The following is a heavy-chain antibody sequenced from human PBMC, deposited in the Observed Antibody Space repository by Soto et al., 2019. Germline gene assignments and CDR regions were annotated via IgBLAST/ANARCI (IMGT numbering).Heavy chain of an antibody. D-gene: IGHD1-26*01. V-gene: IGHV4-4*02. CDR1: GGSISSSNW. CDR3: ARERGGATFFAFDI. J-gene: IGHJ3*02. CDR2: IYHSGST. Sequence: QVQLQESGPGLVKPSGTLSLTRAVSGGSISSSNWWSWVRQPPGKGLEWIGEIYHSGSTNYNPSLTSRVTISVDKDKNQFSLKLSSVTAADTAVYYCARERGGATFFAFDIWGQGTMVTVSS.